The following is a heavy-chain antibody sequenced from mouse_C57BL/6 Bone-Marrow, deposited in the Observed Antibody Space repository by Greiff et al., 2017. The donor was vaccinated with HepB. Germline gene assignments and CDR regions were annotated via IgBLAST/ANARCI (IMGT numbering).Heavy chain of an antibody. V-gene: IGHV14-4*01. CDR2: IDPENGDT. J-gene: IGHJ3*01. CDR3: TTLQLPPEFAY. D-gene: IGHD3-1*01. CDR1: GFNIKDYY. Sequence: VQLQQSGAELVRPGASVKLSCTASGFNIKDYYMHWVKQRPEQGLEWIGWIDPENGDTEYASKFQGKATITADTSSNTAYLQLSSLTSEDTAVYYCTTLQLPPEFAYWGQGTLVTVSA.